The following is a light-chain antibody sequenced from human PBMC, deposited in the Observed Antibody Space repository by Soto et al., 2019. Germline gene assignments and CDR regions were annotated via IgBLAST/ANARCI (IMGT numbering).Light chain of an antibody. CDR2: EVV. Sequence: QSALTQPPSASGSPGQSVTISCTGTKSDIGVYDFVSWYQHHPGKAPRLIIYEVVQRPSGVPDRFSGSKSGNTASLTVSGLQAADEADYYCVSFAGGTDVFGTGTKLTVL. J-gene: IGLJ1*01. CDR3: VSFAGGTDV. V-gene: IGLV2-8*01. CDR1: KSDIGVYDF.